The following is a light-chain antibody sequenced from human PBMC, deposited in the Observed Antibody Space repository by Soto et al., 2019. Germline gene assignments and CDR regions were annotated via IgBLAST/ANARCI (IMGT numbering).Light chain of an antibody. CDR2: GAS. V-gene: IGKV3-20*01. CDR1: QSVSSSY. Sequence: EIVLTQSPGTLSLSPGERATLSCRASQSVSSSYLAWYQQKPGQAPRLLIYGASSRATGIPDRFSGSGYGTHFTLTISRLEPEDFAVYYCQQYGSSPPYTFGQGTQLEIK. J-gene: IGKJ2*01. CDR3: QQYGSSPPYT.